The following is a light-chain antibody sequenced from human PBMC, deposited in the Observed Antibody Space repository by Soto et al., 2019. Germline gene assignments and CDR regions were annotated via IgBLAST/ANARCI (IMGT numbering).Light chain of an antibody. CDR3: QQRINWPPMFT. CDR2: GAS. CDR1: QSVRRN. V-gene: IGKV3-15*01. Sequence: EIVLTQSPGTLSLSPGERATLSCRASQSVRRNYLAWYQQKPGQAPRLLIYGASTRATGLPARFSGSGSGTEFTLTISSLQSEDFAVYYCQQRINWPPMFTFGQGTKLEIK. J-gene: IGKJ2*01.